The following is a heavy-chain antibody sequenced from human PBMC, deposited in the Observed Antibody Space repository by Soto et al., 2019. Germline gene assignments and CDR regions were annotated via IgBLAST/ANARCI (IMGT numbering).Heavy chain of an antibody. CDR1: GFTFSSYA. J-gene: IGHJ4*02. D-gene: IGHD6-13*01. V-gene: IGHV3-23*01. CDR2: ISGSGGST. Sequence: EVQLLESGGGLVQPGGSLRLSCAASGFTFSSYAMSWVRQAPGKGLEWVSAISGSGGSTYYADSVKGRFTISRDNSKNTLYLQPSSVRAEDTAVYCCAEDPGRRISRAGSADDWGQGTLVTVSS. CDR3: AEDPGRRISRAGSADD.